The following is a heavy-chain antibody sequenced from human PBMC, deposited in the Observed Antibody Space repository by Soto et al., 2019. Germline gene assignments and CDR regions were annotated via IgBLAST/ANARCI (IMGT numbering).Heavy chain of an antibody. V-gene: IGHV3-30*18. D-gene: IGHD3-10*01. Sequence: QVQLVESGGGVVQPGRSLRLSCEASGFTFSSFGIHWVRQAPGKGLEWVAVILYDGSNKYYADSVKGRFTISRDNSKNALHLQMTSLIGDDTAVYYCAKDHSDFGELFDSWGQGTLVTVSS. J-gene: IGHJ4*02. CDR2: ILYDGSNK. CDR1: GFTFSSFG. CDR3: AKDHSDFGELFDS.